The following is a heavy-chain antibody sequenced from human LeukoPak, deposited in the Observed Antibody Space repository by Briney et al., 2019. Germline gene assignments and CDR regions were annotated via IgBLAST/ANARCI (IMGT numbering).Heavy chain of an antibody. Sequence: PGGSLRLSCAASGFTFSSHWMHWVRQAPGKGLVWVSRTNSDETTIDYADSVKGRFTISRDNVKNTVYLQMNSLRAEDTAVYYCAREGNFGLMVRGVIDYWGQGTLVTVSS. CDR1: GFTFSSHW. D-gene: IGHD3-10*01. CDR2: TNSDETTI. J-gene: IGHJ4*02. V-gene: IGHV3-74*01. CDR3: AREGNFGLMVRGVIDY.